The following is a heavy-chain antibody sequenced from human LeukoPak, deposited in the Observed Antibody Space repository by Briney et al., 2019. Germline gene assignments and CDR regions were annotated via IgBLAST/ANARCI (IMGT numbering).Heavy chain of an antibody. CDR2: ISYDGSNK. J-gene: IGHJ4*02. Sequence: QPGRSLRLSCAASGFTFSSYAMHWVRQAPGKGLEWVAVISYDGSNKYYADSVKGRYTTSRDNSKNTLYLQMNSLRAEDTAVYYCARDFSGSYYYFDYWGQGTLVTVSS. CDR3: ARDFSGSYYYFDY. D-gene: IGHD1-26*01. CDR1: GFTFSSYA. V-gene: IGHV3-30*04.